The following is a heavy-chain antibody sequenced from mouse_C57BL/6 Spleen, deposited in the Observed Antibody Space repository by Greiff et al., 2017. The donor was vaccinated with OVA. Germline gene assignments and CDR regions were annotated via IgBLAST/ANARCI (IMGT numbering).Heavy chain of an antibody. CDR1: GYTFTDYN. CDR2: INPNNGGT. Sequence: EVKLLESGPELVKPGASVKIPCKASGYTFTDYNMDWVKQSHGKSLEWIGDINPNNGGTIYNQKFKGKATLTVDKSSSTAYMELRSLTSEDTAVYYCARRSVSYWYFGVWGTGTTVTVSS. J-gene: IGHJ1*03. V-gene: IGHV1-18*01. CDR3: ARRSVSYWYFGV.